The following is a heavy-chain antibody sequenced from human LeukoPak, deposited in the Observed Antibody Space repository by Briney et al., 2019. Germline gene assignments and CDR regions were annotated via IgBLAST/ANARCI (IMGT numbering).Heavy chain of an antibody. CDR3: AKALWFGELPIDY. Sequence: PGGSLRLSCAASGFTFSRYAMSWVRQAPGKGLEWVSAISGSGGSTYYADSVKGRFTISRDNSKNTLYLQMNSLRAEDTAVYYCAKALWFGELPIDYWGQGTLVTVSS. D-gene: IGHD3-10*01. CDR1: GFTFSRYA. CDR2: ISGSGGST. J-gene: IGHJ4*02. V-gene: IGHV3-23*01.